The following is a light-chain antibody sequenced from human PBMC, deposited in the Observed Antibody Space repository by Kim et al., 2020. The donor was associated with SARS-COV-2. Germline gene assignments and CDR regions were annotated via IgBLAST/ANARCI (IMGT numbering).Light chain of an antibody. CDR3: QSFDSNIKV. CDR1: SGSIASNY. J-gene: IGLJ7*01. Sequence: NFMLTQPHSVSESPGKTVTISCTRSSGSIASNYVQWYQQRPGSSPTAVIFENNQRPSGVPDRFSGAIDSSSNSASLTISGLKTEDEADYYCQSFDSNIKVFGGGTQLTVL. V-gene: IGLV6-57*01. CDR2: ENN.